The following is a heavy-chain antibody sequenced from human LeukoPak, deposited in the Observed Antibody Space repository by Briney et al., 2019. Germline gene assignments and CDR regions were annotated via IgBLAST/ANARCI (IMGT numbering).Heavy chain of an antibody. CDR1: GGSISSSSYY. CDR3: ARDSSYDSSGYFDY. J-gene: IGHJ4*02. D-gene: IGHD3-22*01. CDR2: IYYSGST. Sequence: PSETLSLTCTVSGGSISSSSYYWGWIRQPPGKGLEWIGSIYYSGSTYYNPSLKSRVTISVDTSKNQFSLKLSSVTAADTAVYYCARDSSYDSSGYFDYWGQGTLVTVSS. V-gene: IGHV4-39*07.